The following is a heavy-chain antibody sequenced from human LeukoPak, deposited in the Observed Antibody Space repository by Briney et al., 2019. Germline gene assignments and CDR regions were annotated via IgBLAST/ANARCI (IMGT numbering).Heavy chain of an antibody. Sequence: ASVKVSCKASGYTFTGYYIHWVRQAPGQGLEWMGWINPNSGGTNYAQKFQGRVTMTRDTSISTAYMELSRLRSDDTAIYFCARELLWDGQLIDYWGQGTLVTVSS. D-gene: IGHD3-10*01. J-gene: IGHJ4*02. CDR2: INPNSGGT. CDR3: ARELLWDGQLIDY. CDR1: GYTFTGYY. V-gene: IGHV1-2*02.